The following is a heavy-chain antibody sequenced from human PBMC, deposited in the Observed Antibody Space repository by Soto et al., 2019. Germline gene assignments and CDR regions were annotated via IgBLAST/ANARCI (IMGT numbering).Heavy chain of an antibody. Sequence: PSETLSLTCAVYGGSFSGYYWSWIRQPPGKGLEWIGEINHSGSTNYNPSLKSRVTISVDTSKNQFSLKLSSVTAADTAVYYCASSLEWLLLGAFDIWGQGTMVTVSS. CDR1: GGSFSGYY. J-gene: IGHJ3*02. D-gene: IGHD3-3*01. V-gene: IGHV4-34*01. CDR2: INHSGST. CDR3: ASSLEWLLLGAFDI.